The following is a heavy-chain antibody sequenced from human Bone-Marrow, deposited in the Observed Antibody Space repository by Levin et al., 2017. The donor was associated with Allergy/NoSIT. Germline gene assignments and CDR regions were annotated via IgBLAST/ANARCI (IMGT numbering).Heavy chain of an antibody. V-gene: IGHV1-24*01. CDR1: GHTLSELS. CDR2: YDPEAVER. Sequence: ASVKVSCKVSGHTLSELSMHWVRQAPGKGLEWVGGYDPEAVERVFAQKFQGRVTLVDDTSTNTAYMEFRSLTSEDTAVYFCATRARWLVSIDFWGQGTPVTVSS. J-gene: IGHJ6*01. D-gene: IGHD6-19*01. CDR3: ATRARWLVSIDF.